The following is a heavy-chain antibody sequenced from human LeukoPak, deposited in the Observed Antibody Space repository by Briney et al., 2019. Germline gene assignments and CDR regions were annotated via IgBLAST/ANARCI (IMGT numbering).Heavy chain of an antibody. CDR3: AKDRGY. V-gene: IGHV3-23*01. Sequence: GGSLRLSCATSGFTFSNSPMTWIPQAPGKGLEWVSAISESGGRTYYADSVKGRFTISSDNSKNTLYLQMNSLSAEDTAVYYCAKDRGYWGQGTLVTV. CDR1: GFTFSNSP. J-gene: IGHJ4*02. CDR2: ISESGGRT.